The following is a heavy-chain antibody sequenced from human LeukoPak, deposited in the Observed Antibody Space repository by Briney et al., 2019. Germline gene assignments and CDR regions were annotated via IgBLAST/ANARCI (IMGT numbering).Heavy chain of an antibody. V-gene: IGHV3-23*01. J-gene: IGHJ4*02. Sequence: PGGSLRLSCAASGFTFSSYAMSWVRQAPGKGLEWVSAISGSGGSTYYADSVKGRFTISRDNSKNTLYLQMNSLRAEDTAVYYCAKNDYDFWSGYSPYYFDYWGQGTLVTVSS. D-gene: IGHD3-3*01. CDR1: GFTFSSYA. CDR2: ISGSGGST. CDR3: AKNDYDFWSGYSPYYFDY.